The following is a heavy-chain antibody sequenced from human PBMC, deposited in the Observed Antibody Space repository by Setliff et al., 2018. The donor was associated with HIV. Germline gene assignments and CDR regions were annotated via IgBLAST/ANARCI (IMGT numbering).Heavy chain of an antibody. J-gene: IGHJ4*02. CDR3: ARDEDYGDDPYYFDY. D-gene: IGHD4-17*01. V-gene: IGHV1-18*01. CDR2: ISPYNGHT. CDR1: GYTFTTYD. Sequence: ASVKVSCKASGYTFTTYDITWVRQAPGQGLEWLGWISPYNGHTNFAQKFQGRVTMTTDTATSTAYLEVKSLRSDDTDVYYCARDEDYGDDPYYFDYWGQGTLVTVSS.